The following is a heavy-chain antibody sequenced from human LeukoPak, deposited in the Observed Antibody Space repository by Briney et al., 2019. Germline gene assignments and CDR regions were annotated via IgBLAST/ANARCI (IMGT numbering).Heavy chain of an antibody. CDR3: ARDNNANGDLEYLDY. Sequence: GGSLRLSCAASGFTVSSNYMSWVRQAPGKGLEWVSVIYSGGSTYYAGSVKGRFTISRDNAKKSLHLQMNSLRAEDTAVYYCARDNNANGDLEYLDYWGQGTLVTVSS. V-gene: IGHV3-53*01. CDR2: IYSGGST. CDR1: GFTVSSNY. D-gene: IGHD4-17*01. J-gene: IGHJ4*02.